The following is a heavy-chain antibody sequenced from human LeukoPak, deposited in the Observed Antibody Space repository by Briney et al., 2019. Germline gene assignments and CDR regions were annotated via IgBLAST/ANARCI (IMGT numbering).Heavy chain of an antibody. CDR2: INRDGTGT. CDR1: GFIFSDYW. CDR3: AKDGIAAAGRGGP. V-gene: IGHV3-74*01. D-gene: IGHD6-13*01. J-gene: IGHJ5*02. Sequence: GGSLRLSCAPSGFIFSDYWFHWVRQTPGQGLVWVAAINRDGTGTSHADSVRGRFTVSRDNAKNTLYLQLNSLRADDTAVYYCAKDGIAAAGRGGPWGQGTLVTVSS.